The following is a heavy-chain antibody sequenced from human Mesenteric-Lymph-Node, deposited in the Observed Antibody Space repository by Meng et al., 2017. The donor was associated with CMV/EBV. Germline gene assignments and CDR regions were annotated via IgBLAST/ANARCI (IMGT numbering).Heavy chain of an antibody. CDR1: GGSFSGHY. V-gene: IGHV4-34*01. CDR3: ARHGDY. J-gene: IGHJ4*02. Sequence: SETLSLTCVVYGGSFSGHYWSWIRQPPGKGLEWIGEINHSGSANYNPSLKSRVTISVDTSKNQFSLKVSSVTAADTAVYYCARHGDYWGQGTLVTVSS. CDR2: INHSGSA.